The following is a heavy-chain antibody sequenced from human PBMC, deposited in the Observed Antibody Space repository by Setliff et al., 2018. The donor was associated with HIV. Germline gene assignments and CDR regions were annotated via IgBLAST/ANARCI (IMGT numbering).Heavy chain of an antibody. Sequence: LSLTCTVSGGSISSHYWSWIRQAPGKGLEWIGTMYFRGNARNSPSLKSRVTISVDTSKNQLSLNLTSVTAADAAVYYCARVETTVRGATYGMDVWGQGTTVTVSS. CDR1: GGSISSHY. CDR2: MYFRGNA. CDR3: ARVETTVRGATYGMDV. D-gene: IGHD3-10*01. V-gene: IGHV4-59*11. J-gene: IGHJ6*02.